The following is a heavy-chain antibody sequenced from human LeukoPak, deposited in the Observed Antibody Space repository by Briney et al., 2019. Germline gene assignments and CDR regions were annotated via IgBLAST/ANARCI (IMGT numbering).Heavy chain of an antibody. J-gene: IGHJ6*02. CDR3: ARSEAVAGFVSDYYYYAMDV. Sequence: SETLSLTCTVSGGSISSSYWSWIRQPPGEGLEWIGYAYYSGHTKYNPSLKSRVTISVDTSKKYFSLRLSSVTAADTAVYYCARSEAVAGFVSDYYYYAMDVWGQGTTVTVSS. V-gene: IGHV4-59*08. CDR1: GGSISSSY. CDR2: AYYSGHT. D-gene: IGHD6-19*01.